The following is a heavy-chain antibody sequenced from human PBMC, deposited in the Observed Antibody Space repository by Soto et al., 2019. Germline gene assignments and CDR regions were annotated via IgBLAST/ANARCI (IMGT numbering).Heavy chain of an antibody. V-gene: IGHV4-59*01. CDR2: IYYSGST. CDR1: GGSISSYY. Sequence: SETLSLTCTVSGGSISSYYWSWIRQPPGKGLEWIGYIYYSGSTNYNPSLKSRVTISVDTSKNQFSLKLSSVTAADTAVYYCARAYGGYADFSGQGALVTVFS. D-gene: IGHD5-12*01. J-gene: IGHJ4*02. CDR3: ARAYGGYADF.